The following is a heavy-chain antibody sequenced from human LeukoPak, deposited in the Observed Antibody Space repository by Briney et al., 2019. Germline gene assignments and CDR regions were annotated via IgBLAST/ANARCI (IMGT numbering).Heavy chain of an antibody. D-gene: IGHD6-19*01. V-gene: IGHV3-43*01. Sequence: GGSLRLSCAASGFPFDDYTMHWVRQAPGKGLEWVSLITWDGGSIYYADSVKGRFTISRDNSKNSLYLQMNSLRTEDTALYYCTVAATGIDPWGQGTLVTVSS. CDR2: ITWDGGSI. J-gene: IGHJ5*02. CDR3: TVAATGIDP. CDR1: GFPFDDYT.